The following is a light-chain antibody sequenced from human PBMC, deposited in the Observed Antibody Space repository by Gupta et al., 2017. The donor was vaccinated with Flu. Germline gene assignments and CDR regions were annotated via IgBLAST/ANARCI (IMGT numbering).Light chain of an antibody. CDR1: NSDVGRSDS. V-gene: IGLV2-14*01. Sequence: QSALTQPASVSGSPGQSITISCTGTNSDVGRSDSVSWYQQHPGKAPKLIMYDVSNRPSGVSSRFSGSRSGNTASLTISGLEAEDETDYYCRSCKSTQTFYVCGPGTKVTVL. J-gene: IGLJ1*01. CDR3: RSCKSTQTFYV. CDR2: DVS.